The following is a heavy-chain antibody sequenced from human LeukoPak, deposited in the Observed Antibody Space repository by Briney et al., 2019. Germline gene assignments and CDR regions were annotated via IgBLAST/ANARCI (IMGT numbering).Heavy chain of an antibody. D-gene: IGHD5-18*01. CDR3: ARDPRGYSYGSNYGMDV. CDR2: MWYDGSNK. J-gene: IGHJ6*02. V-gene: IGHV3-33*01. CDR1: GFXFSSYG. Sequence: GRSLRLSCAASGFXFSSYGIHWVRQAPGKGLEWVAVMWYDGSNKYYADSVKGRFTISRDNSKNTLYLQMNSLRAEDTAVYYCARDPRGYSYGSNYGMDVWGQGTTVTVSS.